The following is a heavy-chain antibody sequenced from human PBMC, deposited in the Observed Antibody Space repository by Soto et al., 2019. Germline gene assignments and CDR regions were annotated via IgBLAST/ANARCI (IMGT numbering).Heavy chain of an antibody. Sequence: QVQLQESGPGLVKPSQTLSLTCTVSGGSISSGDYYWSWIRQPPGKGLEWIGYIYYSGSTYYNPSLKSRVTRSVDTSKNQFSLKLSSVTAADTAVYYCARGSGVVPAAIDWFDPWGQGTLVTVSS. CDR2: IYYSGST. CDR1: GGSISSGDYY. D-gene: IGHD2-2*01. J-gene: IGHJ5*02. V-gene: IGHV4-30-4*01. CDR3: ARGSGVVPAAIDWFDP.